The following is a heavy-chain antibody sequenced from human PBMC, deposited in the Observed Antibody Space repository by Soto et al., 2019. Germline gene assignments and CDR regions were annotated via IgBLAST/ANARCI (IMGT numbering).Heavy chain of an antibody. CDR3: EVGSFEGVVNSSYYMDV. Sequence: SETLSLTCAVYGGSFSGYYWSWIRQPPGKGLEWIGEINHSGSTNYNPSLKSRVTISVDTSKNQFSLKLSSVTAADTAVYYCEVGSFEGVVNSSYYMDVWGKGTTVTVSS. CDR1: GGSFSGYY. CDR2: INHSGST. J-gene: IGHJ6*03. V-gene: IGHV4-34*01. D-gene: IGHD1-26*01.